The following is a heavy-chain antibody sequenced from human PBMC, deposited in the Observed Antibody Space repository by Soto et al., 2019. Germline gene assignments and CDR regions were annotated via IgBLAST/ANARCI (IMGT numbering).Heavy chain of an antibody. J-gene: IGHJ3*01. CDR2: INHSGST. CDR1: GGSFSGYY. Sequence: SETLSLTCGVYGGSFSGYYWGWIRQPPGKGLEWIGEINHSGSTNYNPSLKSRVTISVDTSKNQFSLKLSSVTAADTAVYFCVRDRGFPDSFALWGQGTMVTVSS. CDR3: VRDRGFPDSFAL. D-gene: IGHD3-22*01. V-gene: IGHV4-34*01.